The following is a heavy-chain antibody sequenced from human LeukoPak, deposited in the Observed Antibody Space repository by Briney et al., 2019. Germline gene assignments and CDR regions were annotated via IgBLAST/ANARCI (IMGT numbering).Heavy chain of an antibody. D-gene: IGHD4-17*01. V-gene: IGHV4-59*01. CDR1: GGSISSYY. CDR2: IYYSGST. J-gene: IGHJ4*02. Sequence: SETLSLTCTVSGGSISSYYWSWIQQPPGKGLEWIGYIYYSGSTNYNPSLKSRVTISVDTSKNQFSLKLSPVTAADTAVYYCARAESATVTTFDYWGQGTLVTVSS. CDR3: ARAESATVTTFDY.